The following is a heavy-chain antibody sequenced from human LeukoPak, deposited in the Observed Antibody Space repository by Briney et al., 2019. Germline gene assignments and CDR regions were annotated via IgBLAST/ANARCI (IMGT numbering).Heavy chain of an antibody. CDR1: GFTFSSYW. V-gene: IGHV3-7*01. D-gene: IGHD6-13*01. Sequence: PGGSLRLSCAASGFTFSSYWMSWVRQAPGKGLEWVANIKQDGSEEYYVDSVKGRFTISRDNAKNSLYLQMNSLRAEDTALYYCARVTAYSSSWLGAFDIWGQGTMVTVSS. CDR3: ARVTAYSSSWLGAFDI. CDR2: IKQDGSEE. J-gene: IGHJ3*02.